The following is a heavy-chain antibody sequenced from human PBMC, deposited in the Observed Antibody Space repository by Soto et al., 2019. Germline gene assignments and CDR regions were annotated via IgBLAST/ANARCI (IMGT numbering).Heavy chain of an antibody. CDR3: ASQVVVPAYYGLDV. D-gene: IGHD2-2*01. J-gene: IGHJ6*02. CDR1: GFTFSDYY. Sequence: PGGSLRLSCAASGFTFSDYYMTWIRQAPGKGLEWVSFISSSSRYTNYADSVKGRFIISRDNAKNSLYLQMNSLRPEDTAVYYCASQVVVPAYYGLDVWGQGTTVTVSS. V-gene: IGHV3-11*06. CDR2: ISSSSRYT.